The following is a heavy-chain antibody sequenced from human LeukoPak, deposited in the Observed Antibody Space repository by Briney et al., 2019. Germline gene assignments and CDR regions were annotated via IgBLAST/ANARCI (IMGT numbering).Heavy chain of an antibody. CDR2: ISSSSSYI. CDR1: GFTFSSYS. D-gene: IGHD3-9*01. Sequence: GGSLRLSCAASGFTFSSYSMSWVRQAPGKGLEWVSSISSSSSYIYYADSVKGRFTISRDNAKSSLYLQMNSLRAEDTAVYYCATGWLTIFWGQGTLVTVSS. J-gene: IGHJ4*02. V-gene: IGHV3-21*01. CDR3: ATGWLTIF.